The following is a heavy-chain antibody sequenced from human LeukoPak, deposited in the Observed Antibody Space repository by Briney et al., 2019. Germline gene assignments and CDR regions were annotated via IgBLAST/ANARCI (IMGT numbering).Heavy chain of an antibody. J-gene: IGHJ4*02. D-gene: IGHD2-2*01. CDR3: ARSGGDYQLLPYYFDY. V-gene: IGHV1-69*13. CDR1: GGTFSSYA. CDR2: IIPIFGTA. Sequence: ASVKVSCKASGGTFSSYAISWVRQAPGQGLEWMGGIIPIFGTANYAQKFQGRVTITADESTSTAYMELSSLRSEDTAVYYCARSGGDYQLLPYYFDYWGQGTLVTVSS.